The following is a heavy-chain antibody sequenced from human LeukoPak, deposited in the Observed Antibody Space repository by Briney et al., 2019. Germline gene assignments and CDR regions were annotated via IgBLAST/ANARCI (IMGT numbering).Heavy chain of an antibody. Sequence: GGSLRLSCAASGFTFSDHYMDWVRQAPGKGLEWVGRTRNKANSYTTEYAASVKGRFSISRGDSQNSLYLHMNSLQTDDTAVYFCARSGSYEAFDYWGQGTLVAVSS. D-gene: IGHD3-22*01. J-gene: IGHJ4*02. CDR3: ARSGSYEAFDY. V-gene: IGHV3-72*01. CDR2: TRNKANSYTT. CDR1: GFTFSDHY.